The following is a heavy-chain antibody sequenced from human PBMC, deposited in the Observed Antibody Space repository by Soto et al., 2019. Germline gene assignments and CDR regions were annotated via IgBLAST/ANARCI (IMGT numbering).Heavy chain of an antibody. J-gene: IGHJ6*02. V-gene: IGHV1-2*02. CDR1: GYTFTGYY. CDR3: ARHLSRVRMDV. CDR2: INPNSGGT. Sequence: ASVKVSCKASGYTFTGYYMHWVRQAPGRGLEWMGWINPNSGGTNYAQKFQGQVTISADKSISTAYLQWSSLKASDTAMYYCARHLSRVRMDVWGQGTTVTVSS.